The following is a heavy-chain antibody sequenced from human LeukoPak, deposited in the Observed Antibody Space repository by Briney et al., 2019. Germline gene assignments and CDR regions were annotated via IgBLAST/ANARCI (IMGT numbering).Heavy chain of an antibody. J-gene: IGHJ4*02. CDR2: FKPSDGDT. V-gene: IGHV1-2*02. CDR1: GYTFTGYF. CDR3: ARDRPLHISGAYGHLDY. Sequence: GASVKVSCKASGYTFTGYFMHWVRQAPGQGLEWMGWFKPSDGDTNYAQKFQGRVTMTRDTSINTAYMELSRLTSDDTAVYYCARDRPLHISGAYGHLDYWGQGTLVTVSS. D-gene: IGHD3-10*01.